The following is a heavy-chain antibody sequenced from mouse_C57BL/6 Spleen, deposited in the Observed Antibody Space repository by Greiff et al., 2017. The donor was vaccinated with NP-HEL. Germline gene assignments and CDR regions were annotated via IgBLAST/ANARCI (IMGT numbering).Heavy chain of an antibody. CDR1: GYSFTGYY. V-gene: IGHV1-42*01. J-gene: IGHJ1*03. Sequence: VQLKPSGPELVKPGASVKISCKASGYSFTGYYMNWVKQSPEKSLEWIGEINPSTGGTTYNQKFKAKATLTVDKSSSTAYMQLKSLTSEDSAVYYGAREANWWYFDVWGTGTTVTVSS. CDR2: INPSTGGT. CDR3: AREANWWYFDV. D-gene: IGHD4-1*01.